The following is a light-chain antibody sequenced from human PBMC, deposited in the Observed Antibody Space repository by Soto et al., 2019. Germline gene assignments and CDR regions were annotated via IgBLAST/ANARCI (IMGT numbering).Light chain of an antibody. CDR3: SSYAGRNNLV. Sequence: QSALTQPPSSSGSPGQSVTISCTGTSRDVGGYNYVSWYQQHPGKAPKLMIYEVSKRPSGVPDRFSGSTSDNTASLTVSGLQDEDEADYYCSSYAGRNNLVFGGGTKLTVL. V-gene: IGLV2-8*01. CDR2: EVS. CDR1: SRDVGGYNY. J-gene: IGLJ3*02.